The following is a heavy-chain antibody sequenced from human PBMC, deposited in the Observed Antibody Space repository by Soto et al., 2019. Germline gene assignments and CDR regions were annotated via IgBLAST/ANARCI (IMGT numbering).Heavy chain of an antibody. CDR3: ARVGKDVVVVPADRPGMDV. CDR1: GGSISSGGYA. J-gene: IGHJ6*02. CDR2: IYHSGST. D-gene: IGHD2-2*01. Sequence: SETLSLTCAVSGGSISSGGYAWSWIRQPPGKGLEWIGYIYHSGSTYYNPSLKSRVAISIDRSKNQFSLRLSSVTAAETALYYCARVGKDVVVVPADRPGMDVWGQGTTVTVSS. V-gene: IGHV4-30-2*01.